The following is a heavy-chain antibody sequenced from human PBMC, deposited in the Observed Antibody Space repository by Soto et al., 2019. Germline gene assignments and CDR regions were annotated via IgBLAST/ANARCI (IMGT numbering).Heavy chain of an antibody. CDR1: GYIFTKYW. V-gene: IGHV5-10-1*01. Sequence: GESLKISCKGSGYIFTKYWISWVRQKPREGLEWMARIDPSDSYISYSPSFQGHVTISTDNSITTAYLQWSSLKASDTATYYCARLRYSYGSVYAMDVWGQGTTVTVSS. CDR3: ARLRYSYGSVYAMDV. CDR2: IDPSDSYI. D-gene: IGHD5-18*01. J-gene: IGHJ6*02.